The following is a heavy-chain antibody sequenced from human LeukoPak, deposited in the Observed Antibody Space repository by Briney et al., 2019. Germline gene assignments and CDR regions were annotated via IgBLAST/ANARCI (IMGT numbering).Heavy chain of an antibody. V-gene: IGHV3-23*01. CDR2: ISGSGGST. J-gene: IGHJ4*02. CDR3: AKKTYYYDSSGYYPFDY. D-gene: IGHD3-22*01. Sequence: PGGSLRLSCAASGFTFSSCAMSWVRQAPGKGLEWVSAISGSGGSTYYADSVKGRFTISRDNSKNTLYLQMNSLRAEDTAVYYCAKKTYYYDSSGYYPFDYWGQGTLVTVSS. CDR1: GFTFSSCA.